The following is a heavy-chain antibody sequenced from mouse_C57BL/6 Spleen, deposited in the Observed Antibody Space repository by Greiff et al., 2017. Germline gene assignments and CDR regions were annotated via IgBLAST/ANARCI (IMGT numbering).Heavy chain of an antibody. V-gene: IGHV5-4*03. J-gene: IGHJ4*01. CDR2: ISDGGSYT. Sequence: EVKLMESGGGLVKPGGSLKLSCAASGFTFSSYAMSWVRQTPEKRLEWVATISDGGSYTYYPDNVKGRFTISRDNAKNNLYLQMSHLKSEDTAMYYCARANWGYYYAMDYWGQGTSVTVSS. CDR1: GFTFSSYA. CDR3: ARANWGYYYAMDY. D-gene: IGHD4-1*01.